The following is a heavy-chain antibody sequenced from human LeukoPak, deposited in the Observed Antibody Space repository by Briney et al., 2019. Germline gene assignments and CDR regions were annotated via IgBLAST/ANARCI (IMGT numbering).Heavy chain of an antibody. CDR2: ISAYNGNT. Sequence: ASVKVSCKASGYTFTSYGISWVRQAPGQGLEWMGWISAYNGNTNSAQKLQGRVTMTTDTSTSTAYMELRSLRSDDTAVYYCARDLPVASNYYYGMDVWGQGTTVTVSS. V-gene: IGHV1-18*01. D-gene: IGHD4-23*01. CDR3: ARDLPVASNYYYGMDV. J-gene: IGHJ6*02. CDR1: GYTFTSYG.